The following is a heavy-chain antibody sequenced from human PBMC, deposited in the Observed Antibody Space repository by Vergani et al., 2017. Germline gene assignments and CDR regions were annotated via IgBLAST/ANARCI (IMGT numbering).Heavy chain of an antibody. CDR1: GFTFSSYD. Sequence: EVQLLESGGGLVQPGGSLRLSCAASGFTFSSYDMSWVRQAPGKGLEWVSAISGSGGSTYYADSVKGRVTCSRDNTKNTLYLQMISLRAEATAVYYCAKEGRYCGGDCYSALLDYWGQGTLVTVSS. D-gene: IGHD2-21*02. J-gene: IGHJ4*02. CDR2: ISGSGGST. CDR3: AKEGRYCGGDCYSALLDY. V-gene: IGHV3-23*01.